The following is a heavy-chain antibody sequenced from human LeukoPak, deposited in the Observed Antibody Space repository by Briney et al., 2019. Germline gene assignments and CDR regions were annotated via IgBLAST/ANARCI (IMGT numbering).Heavy chain of an antibody. CDR1: GFTFSSYA. Sequence: GGSLRLSCAASGFTFSSYAMSWVRQAPGKGLEWVSAISGSGGSTYYADSVKGRFTISRDNSKNTLYLQMNSLRAEDTAVYYCAKDTSSSWYTGGFWYFDYWGQGTLVTVSS. CDR3: AKDTSSSWYTGGFWYFDY. CDR2: ISGSGGST. D-gene: IGHD6-13*01. J-gene: IGHJ4*02. V-gene: IGHV3-23*01.